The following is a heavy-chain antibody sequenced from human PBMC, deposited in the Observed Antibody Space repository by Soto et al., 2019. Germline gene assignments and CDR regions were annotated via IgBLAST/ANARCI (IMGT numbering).Heavy chain of an antibody. V-gene: IGHV6-1*01. Sequence: QVQLQQSGPGLVKPSQTLSLTCAISGDSVSSNSAAWNWIRQSPSRGLEWLGRIYYRSKWYNDYAVSVKSRITITPDTSKNQFFLQVKSVTPEDTAVYYCARALGSGSNWFDPWGQGTLVTVSS. CDR2: IYYRSKWYN. D-gene: IGHD6-19*01. CDR3: ARALGSGSNWFDP. J-gene: IGHJ5*02. CDR1: GDSVSSNSAA.